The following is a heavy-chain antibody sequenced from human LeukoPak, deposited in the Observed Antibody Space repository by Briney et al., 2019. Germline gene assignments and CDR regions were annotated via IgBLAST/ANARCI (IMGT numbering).Heavy chain of an antibody. CDR2: IYYSGST. CDR3: ARTLMVRGVTSWFDP. V-gene: IGHV4-59*08. J-gene: IGHJ5*02. D-gene: IGHD3-10*01. CDR1: GGSISSYY. Sequence: SETLSLTCTVSGGSISSYYWSWIRQPPGKGLEWFGYIYYSGSTNYNPSLKSRVTISVDTSKNQFSLKLSSVTAADTAVYYCARTLMVRGVTSWFDPWGQGTLVTVSS.